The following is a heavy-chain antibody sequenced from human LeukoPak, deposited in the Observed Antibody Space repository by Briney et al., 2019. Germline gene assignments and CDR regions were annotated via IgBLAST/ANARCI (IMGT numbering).Heavy chain of an antibody. D-gene: IGHD5-18*01. CDR1: GYTFIRYS. J-gene: IGHJ4*02. V-gene: IGHV1-18*01. CDR3: ARERDTALAPYLDY. CDR2: ISTYNGET. Sequence: ASVKVSCKTSGYTFIRYSIGWVRQAPGQGLEWMGWISTYNGETKYAQKFQDIVTMTTDTSTSTAYLEMRRLRFDDTAVYFCARERDTALAPYLDYWGQGTLLTVSS.